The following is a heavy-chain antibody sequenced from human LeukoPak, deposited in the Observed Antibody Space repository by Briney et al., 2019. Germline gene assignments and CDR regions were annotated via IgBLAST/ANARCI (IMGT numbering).Heavy chain of an antibody. Sequence: GGSLRVSCAAPGFTFSSYWIHWVRQTPGKGLVWVSRINTDGSTTVYADSVRGRFTISRDNAKNTLYLQMISLRPEDTAVYYCAGVYNTNRRAFDMWGQGTMVTVSS. V-gene: IGHV3-74*01. CDR2: INTDGSTT. J-gene: IGHJ3*02. CDR3: AGVYNTNRRAFDM. D-gene: IGHD1-14*01. CDR1: GFTFSSYW.